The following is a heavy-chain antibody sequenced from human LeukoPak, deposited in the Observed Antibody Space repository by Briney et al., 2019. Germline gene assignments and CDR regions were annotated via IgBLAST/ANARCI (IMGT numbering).Heavy chain of an antibody. V-gene: IGHV3-23*01. CDR1: GFTFSSYA. Sequence: GGSLRLSCAASGFTFSSYAMSWVRQAPGKGLEWVSAISGSGGSTNYADSVKGRFTISRDNSKNTLYLQMNSLRAEDTAVYYCARSIPRYDGSAYYPDYWGQGTLVTVSS. D-gene: IGHD3-22*01. J-gene: IGHJ4*02. CDR3: ARSIPRYDGSAYYPDY. CDR2: ISGSGGST.